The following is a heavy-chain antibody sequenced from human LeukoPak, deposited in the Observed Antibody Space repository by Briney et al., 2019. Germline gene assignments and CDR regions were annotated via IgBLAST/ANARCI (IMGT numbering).Heavy chain of an antibody. D-gene: IGHD1-1*01. Sequence: GGSLRLSCAASGFTLDDYAMHWVHQPPGKGLEWVSSISWNSLNTGYADSVKGRFTISRDSAKNSLYLQMNSLRPEDTALYYCARDRGTYNYGMDVWGQGTTVTVSS. CDR2: ISWNSLNT. CDR3: ARDRGTYNYGMDV. J-gene: IGHJ6*02. CDR1: GFTLDDYA. V-gene: IGHV3-9*01.